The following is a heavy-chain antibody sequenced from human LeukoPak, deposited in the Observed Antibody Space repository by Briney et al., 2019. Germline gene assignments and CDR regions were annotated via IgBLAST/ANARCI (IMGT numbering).Heavy chain of an antibody. D-gene: IGHD6-19*01. CDR2: IYTSGST. CDR3: ARDSSGWGHYDS. J-gene: IGHJ4*02. Sequence: GRIYTSGSTNYNPSLKSRVTMSVDTSKNQFSLKLNSVTAADTAVYYCARDSSGWGHYDSWGQGTLVTVSS. V-gene: IGHV4-4*07.